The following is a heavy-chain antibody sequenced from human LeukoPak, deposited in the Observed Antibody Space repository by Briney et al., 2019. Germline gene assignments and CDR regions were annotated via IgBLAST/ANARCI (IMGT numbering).Heavy chain of an antibody. J-gene: IGHJ4*02. CDR1: GGSISSGGYY. CDR2: IYYSGST. Sequence: PSETLSLTCTVSGGSISSGGYYWSWIRRHPGKGLEWIGYIYYSGSTYYNPSLKSRVTISVDTSKNQFSLKLSSVTAADTAVYYCARVVKKATMVRGAQPTGFDYWGQGTLVTVSS. V-gene: IGHV4-31*03. D-gene: IGHD3-10*01. CDR3: ARVVKKATMVRGAQPTGFDY.